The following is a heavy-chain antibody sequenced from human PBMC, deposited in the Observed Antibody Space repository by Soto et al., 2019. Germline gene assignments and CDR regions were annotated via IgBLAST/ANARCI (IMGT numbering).Heavy chain of an antibody. V-gene: IGHV3-23*01. J-gene: IGHJ6*02. CDR1: GFTFSSYA. CDR3: AKYCSSTSCLVVYGMDV. CDR2: ISGSGGTT. D-gene: IGHD2-2*01. Sequence: EVQLLESGGGLVQPGGSLRLSCAASGFTFSSYAMSWVRQAPGKGLEWVSAISGSGGTTYYTDSVKGRFTISRDNSKNTLYLQMNSLRVEDKAVYYCAKYCSSTSCLVVYGMDVWGQGTTVTVSS.